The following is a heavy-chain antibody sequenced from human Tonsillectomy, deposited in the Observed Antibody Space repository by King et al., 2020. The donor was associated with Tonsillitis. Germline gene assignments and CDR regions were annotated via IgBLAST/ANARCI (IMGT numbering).Heavy chain of an antibody. D-gene: IGHD6-19*01. J-gene: IGHJ4*02. Sequence: VQLVESGGGLVKPGGSLRLSCAASGFTFSSYSMNWVRQAPGKGLEWVSSISSSSSYIYYADSVKGRFTISRDNAKNSLYLQMNSLRAEYTAVYYCARDRSSGWPRGPFDYWGQGTLAPSPQ. CDR2: ISSSSSYI. CDR1: GFTFSSYS. CDR3: ARDRSSGWPRGPFDY. V-gene: IGHV3-21*01.